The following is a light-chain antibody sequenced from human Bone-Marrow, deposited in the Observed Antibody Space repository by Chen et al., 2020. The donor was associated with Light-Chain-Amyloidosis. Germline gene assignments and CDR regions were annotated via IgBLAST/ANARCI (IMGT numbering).Light chain of an antibody. CDR1: SSDVGGYKY. J-gene: IGLJ3*02. Sequence: QSALTQPASVSGSPGQSITISCTGISSDVGGYKYVSWYQQHQGKAPKLMIYEVSNRPSGVSLRFSASKSGSTASLTISGLQAEDEATYYCTSYTSDSTWVFGGGTKLTVL. CDR3: TSYTSDSTWV. CDR2: EVS. V-gene: IGLV2-14*01.